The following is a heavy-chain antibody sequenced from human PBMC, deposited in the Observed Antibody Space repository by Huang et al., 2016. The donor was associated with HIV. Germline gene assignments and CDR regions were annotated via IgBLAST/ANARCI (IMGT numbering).Heavy chain of an antibody. J-gene: IGHJ3*02. CDR2: ISNDGSNN. CDR3: ARAKDTWDAYDI. CDR1: GFPFNNHA. Sequence: QVQLVESGGGVVQPGRSLRLSCAASGFPFNNHAMHWVRQAPGKGLDWVAVISNDGSNNYYAAAVKGRFTISRDSSKSTLFLHMTSLRTEDTAVYYCARAKDTWDAYDIWGQGTMVIVSS. V-gene: IGHV3-30-3*01. D-gene: IGHD5-18*01.